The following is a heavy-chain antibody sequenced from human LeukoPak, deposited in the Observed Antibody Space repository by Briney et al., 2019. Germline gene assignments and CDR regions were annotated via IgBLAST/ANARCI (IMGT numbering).Heavy chain of an antibody. CDR2: ISSSGSTI. CDR3: ARARYSSSGDY. Sequence: GGSLRLSCAASGFTLSSYSMNWVRQAPGKGLEWVSYISSSGSTIYYADSVKGRFTISRDNAKNSLYLQMNSQRAEDTAVYYCARARYSSSGDYWGQGTLVTVSS. CDR1: GFTLSSYS. V-gene: IGHV3-48*04. J-gene: IGHJ4*02. D-gene: IGHD6-6*01.